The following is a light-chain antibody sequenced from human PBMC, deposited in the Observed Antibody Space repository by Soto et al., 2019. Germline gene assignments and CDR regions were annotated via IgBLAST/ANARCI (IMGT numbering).Light chain of an antibody. V-gene: IGKV3-15*01. J-gene: IGKJ2*01. Sequence: EIMMTQSPATLSVSPGERASLSCRASQSISSNLAWYQQRPGQAPRLLIYDASTRATGLPARFSGSGSGTEFTLTISSLQSEDFAVYYCQQYNNWPLYTFGQGTKLEIK. CDR1: QSISSN. CDR3: QQYNNWPLYT. CDR2: DAS.